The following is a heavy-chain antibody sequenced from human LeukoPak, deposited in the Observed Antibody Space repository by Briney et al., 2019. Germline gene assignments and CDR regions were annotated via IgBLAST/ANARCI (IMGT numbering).Heavy chain of an antibody. CDR2: ISGSGGGT. Sequence: QPGGTLRLSCAASGFTFRNYGMRWVRQAPGKGLEWVSAISGSGGGTYYADSVKGRFTISRDNSKNTLYLQMNSLRAEDTAVYYCAGSYDSSGYRPLPRPFDYWGQGTLVTVSS. D-gene: IGHD3-22*01. CDR3: AGSYDSSGYRPLPRPFDY. CDR1: GFTFRNYG. V-gene: IGHV3-23*01. J-gene: IGHJ4*02.